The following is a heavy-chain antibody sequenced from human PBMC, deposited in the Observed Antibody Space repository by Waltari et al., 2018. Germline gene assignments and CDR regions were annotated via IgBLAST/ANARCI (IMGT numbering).Heavy chain of an antibody. Sequence: EVQLLESGGGLVQPGGSLRLSCAASGFTFSSYAMSWVRRAPGKGLEWVSVIYSGGSSTYYADSVKGRFTISRDNSKNTLYLQMNSLRAEDTAVYYCAKDSGGDWNYFDYWGQGTLVTVSS. V-gene: IGHV3-23*03. CDR2: IYSGGSST. D-gene: IGHD2-21*01. CDR3: AKDSGGDWNYFDY. CDR1: GFTFSSYA. J-gene: IGHJ4*02.